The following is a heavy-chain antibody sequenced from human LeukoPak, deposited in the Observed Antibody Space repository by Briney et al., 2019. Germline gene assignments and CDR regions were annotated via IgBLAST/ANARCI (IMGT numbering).Heavy chain of an antibody. CDR2: ISAYNGNT. V-gene: IGHV1-18*01. J-gene: IGHJ3*02. CDR1: GYTFTSYG. D-gene: IGHD6-19*01. Sequence: GASVKVSCKASGYTFTSYGISWVRQAPGQGLEWMGWISAYNGNTNYAQKLQGRVTMTTDTSTSTAYMELRSLRTDDTAIYYCARGHIGVAAHDDAFDIWGQGTMVTVSS. CDR3: ARGHIGVAAHDDAFDI.